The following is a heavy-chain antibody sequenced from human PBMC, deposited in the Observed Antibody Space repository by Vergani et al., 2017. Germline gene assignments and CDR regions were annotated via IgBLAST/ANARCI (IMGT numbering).Heavy chain of an antibody. J-gene: IGHJ6*03. CDR2: IYYSGST. CDR1: GGSISSGGYY. V-gene: IGHV4-31*03. Sequence: VQLQESGPGLVKPSQTLSLTCTVSGGSISSGGYYWSWIRQHPGKGLECIGYIYYSGSTYYNPSLKSRCTIAVDTSKNQFSLNLSSVTAADTAVYYCASTSGDYYYYYYYKDVGGKGTAVTVSS. CDR3: ASTSGDYYYYYYYKDV. D-gene: IGHD2-2*01.